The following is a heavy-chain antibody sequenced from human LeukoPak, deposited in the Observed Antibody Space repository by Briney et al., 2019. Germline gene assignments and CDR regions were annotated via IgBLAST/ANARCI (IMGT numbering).Heavy chain of an antibody. D-gene: IGHD4-11*01. V-gene: IGHV3-73*01. CDR2: IRSKANSYAT. J-gene: IGHJ4*02. CDR1: GFTFSGSA. Sequence: GGSLRLFCAASGFTFSGSAMHWVRQASGKGLEWVGRIRSKANSYATAYAASVKGRFTISRDDSKNTAYLQMNSLKTEDTAVYYCTSLYSNYVGDWGQGTLVTVSS. CDR3: TSLYSNYVGD.